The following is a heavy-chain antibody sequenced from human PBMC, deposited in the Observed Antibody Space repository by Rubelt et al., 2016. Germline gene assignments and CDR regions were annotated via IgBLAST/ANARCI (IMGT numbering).Heavy chain of an antibody. CDR2: IYYSGST. V-gene: IGHV4-39*01. CDR1: GGSISSSSYY. Sequence: QVQLQESGPGLVKPSETLSLTCTVSGGSISSSSYYWGWIRQPPGKGLEWIGSIYYSGSTYYNPSLKSRVTIAVDTSKNQLSRRLGSVTAADTAVYYCLRHGGTVTNEDSWGQGTLVTVSS. D-gene: IGHD4-11*01. CDR3: LRHGGTVTNEDS. J-gene: IGHJ4*02.